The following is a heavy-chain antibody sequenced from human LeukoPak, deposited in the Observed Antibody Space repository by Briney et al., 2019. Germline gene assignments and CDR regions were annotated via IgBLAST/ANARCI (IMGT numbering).Heavy chain of an antibody. CDR1: GGSISSYY. CDR3: ARQGGYPSFFDY. Sequence: SETLPLTCTVSGGSISSYYWSWIRQPPGKGLEWIGYIYYSGSTNYNPSLKSRVTISVDTSKNQFSLELSSVTAADTAVYYCARQGGYPSFFDYWGQGTLVTVSS. D-gene: IGHD5-12*01. J-gene: IGHJ4*02. CDR2: IYYSGST. V-gene: IGHV4-59*08.